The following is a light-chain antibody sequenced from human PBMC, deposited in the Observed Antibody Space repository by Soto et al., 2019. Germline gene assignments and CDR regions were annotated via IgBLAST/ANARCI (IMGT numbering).Light chain of an antibody. CDR2: EVS. Sequence: QSALTQPASVSGSPGQSITISCTGTSSDVGGYNYVSWYQQHPGKAPKLMIYEVSNRPSGVSHRFSGCKSGNTASLTISGLQAEDEADYYCSSYTSSSTLVFGGGTKLTVL. CDR3: SSYTSSSTLV. V-gene: IGLV2-14*01. CDR1: SSDVGGYNY. J-gene: IGLJ2*01.